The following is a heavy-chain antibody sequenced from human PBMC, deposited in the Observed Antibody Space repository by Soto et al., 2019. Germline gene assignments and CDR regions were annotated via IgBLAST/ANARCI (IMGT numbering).Heavy chain of an antibody. V-gene: IGHV3-21*01. D-gene: IGHD3-22*01. Sequence: GGSLRLSCAASGFTFSSYSMNWVRQAPGKGLEWVSSISSSSSYIYYADSVKGRFTISRDNAKNSLYLQMNSLRAEDTAVYYCARDYGSSGYPDAFDIWGQGTMVTVSS. CDR3: ARDYGSSGYPDAFDI. CDR1: GFTFSSYS. J-gene: IGHJ3*02. CDR2: ISSSSSYI.